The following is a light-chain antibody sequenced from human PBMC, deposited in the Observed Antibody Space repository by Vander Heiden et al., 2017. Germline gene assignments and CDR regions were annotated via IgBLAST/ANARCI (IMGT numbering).Light chain of an antibody. CDR1: QLISSNY. V-gene: IGKV3D-20*02. CDR3: QEYMAPPMT. CDR2: DGS. Sequence: ELVLTQSPGTLSLSPGEGATLSCTASQLISSNYLAWYQQKPGQAPRVLIYDGSSRATGIPDRFSGSGSGTEFTLTISRVEPEDFAVYYCQEYMAPPMTFGQGTRVEI. J-gene: IGKJ1*01.